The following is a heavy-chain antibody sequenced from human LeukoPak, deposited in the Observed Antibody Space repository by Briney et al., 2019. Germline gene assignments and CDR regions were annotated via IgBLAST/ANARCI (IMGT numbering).Heavy chain of an antibody. D-gene: IGHD1-26*01. CDR1: GGSFSGYY. Sequence: SETLSLTCAVYGGSFSGYYWSWIRQPPGKGLEWIGEINHSGSTNYNPSLKSRVTISVDTSKNQFSLKLSSVTAADTAVYYCARGYGGATPYYYYGMDVWGQGTTVTVSS. V-gene: IGHV4-34*01. J-gene: IGHJ6*02. CDR2: INHSGST. CDR3: ARGYGGATPYYYYGMDV.